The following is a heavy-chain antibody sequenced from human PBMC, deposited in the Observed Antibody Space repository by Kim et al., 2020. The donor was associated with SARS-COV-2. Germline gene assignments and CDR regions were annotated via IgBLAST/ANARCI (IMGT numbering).Heavy chain of an antibody. V-gene: IGHV3-48*03. Sequence: VGSLRLSCAASGFTFSSYEMNWVRQAPGNGLEWVSYISSSGSTIYYADSVKGRFTISRDNAKNSLYLQMNSLRAEDTAVYYCARDLWGGAAISDYWGQGTLVTVSS. J-gene: IGHJ4*02. CDR3: ARDLWGGAAISDY. CDR2: ISSSGSTI. D-gene: IGHD2-2*01. CDR1: GFTFSSYE.